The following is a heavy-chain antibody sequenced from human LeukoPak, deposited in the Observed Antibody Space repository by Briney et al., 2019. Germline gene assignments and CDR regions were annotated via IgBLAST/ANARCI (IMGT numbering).Heavy chain of an antibody. Sequence: ASVKVSCKASGYTFNGFYLHWVRQAPGQGLEWMGWINPNSGGTNYAQKFQGRVTMTRDTSVSTAYMELSRLRSDDTAVYYCARWMATVTTPDYWGQGTLVTVSS. D-gene: IGHD4-11*01. V-gene: IGHV1-2*02. CDR1: GYTFNGFY. CDR3: ARWMATVTTPDY. J-gene: IGHJ4*02. CDR2: INPNSGGT.